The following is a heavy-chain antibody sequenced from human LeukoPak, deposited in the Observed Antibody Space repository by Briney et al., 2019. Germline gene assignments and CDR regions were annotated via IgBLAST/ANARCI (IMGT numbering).Heavy chain of an antibody. D-gene: IGHD1-26*01. Sequence: GGSLRLSCAASGLTFTNAWMSWVRQAPGKGLEWVGRIKSKTDGESTDYAAPVKGRFTISRDDSKNTLYLQMNRLKTEDTAVYYCITDPGEWEPIWGQGTMVTVSS. J-gene: IGHJ3*02. CDR1: GLTFTNAW. V-gene: IGHV3-15*01. CDR3: ITDPGEWEPI. CDR2: IKSKTDGEST.